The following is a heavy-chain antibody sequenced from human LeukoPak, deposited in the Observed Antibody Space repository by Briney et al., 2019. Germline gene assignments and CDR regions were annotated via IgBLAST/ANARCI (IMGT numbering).Heavy chain of an antibody. D-gene: IGHD2-2*01. Sequence: PSETLSLTCTVSGGSISSGGYYWSWIRQHPGKGLEWIGYIYYSGSTYYNPSLKSRVTISVDTSKNQFSLKLSSVTAAGTAVYYCARERYGYCSGTSCYAGGHSFDYWGQGTLVTVSS. CDR2: IYYSGST. V-gene: IGHV4-31*03. CDR3: ARERYGYCSGTSCYAGGHSFDY. CDR1: GGSISSGGYY. J-gene: IGHJ4*02.